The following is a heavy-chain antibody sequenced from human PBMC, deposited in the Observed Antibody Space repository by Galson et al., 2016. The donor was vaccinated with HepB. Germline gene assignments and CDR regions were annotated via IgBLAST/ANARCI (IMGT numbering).Heavy chain of an antibody. Sequence: SLRLSCAASGFTFSDHYLEWVRQAPGKGLEWVAVILYDGSTKYYAESVKGRFTISRDNFKDTLYLQMNSLRAEDTAVYHCAKDTVEWELVHGMDVWGQGTTVTVSS. CDR1: GFTFSDHY. J-gene: IGHJ6*02. V-gene: IGHV3-30*18. CDR3: AKDTVEWELVHGMDV. CDR2: ILYDGSTK. D-gene: IGHD1-26*01.